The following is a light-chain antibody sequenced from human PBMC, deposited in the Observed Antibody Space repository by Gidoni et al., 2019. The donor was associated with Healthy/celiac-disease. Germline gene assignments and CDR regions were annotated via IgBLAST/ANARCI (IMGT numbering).Light chain of an antibody. CDR3: MQALQTIFT. CDR2: LGS. Sequence: DIVMTQSPVSLPVTPGEPASISCRSSQSLRHSNRYNYLDWYLQKPGPSPQLLNYLGSNRASGVPDRFSGSGSGTDFTLKISRVEAEDVGVYYCMQALQTIFTFGPGTKVDIK. J-gene: IGKJ3*01. V-gene: IGKV2-28*01. CDR1: QSLRHSNRYNY.